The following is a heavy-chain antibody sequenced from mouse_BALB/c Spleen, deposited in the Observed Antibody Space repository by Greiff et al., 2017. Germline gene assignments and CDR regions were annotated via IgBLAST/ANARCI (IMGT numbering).Heavy chain of an antibody. J-gene: IGHJ3*01. V-gene: IGHV1S135*01. D-gene: IGHD2-4*01. CDR3: ARSTMITGFAY. CDR2: IDPYNGGT. Sequence: VQLQQSGPELVKPGASVKVSCKASGYAFTSYNMYWVKQSHGKSLEWIGYIDPYNGGTSYNQKFKGKATLTVDKSSSTAYMHLHSLTSEDSAVYYCARSTMITGFAYWGQGTLVTVSA. CDR1: GYAFTSYN.